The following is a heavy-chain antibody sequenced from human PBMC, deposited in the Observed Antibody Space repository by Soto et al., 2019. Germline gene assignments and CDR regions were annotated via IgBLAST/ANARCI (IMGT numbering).Heavy chain of an antibody. CDR3: TRDSSGWANHFES. Sequence: PSPTLSLTCAISGDSVSSNSAAWNWIRQSPSRGLEWLGRTYYRSKWYNDYAVSVRSRITITPDTSKKQFSLQLKSVTPEDTAVYYCTRDSSGWANHFESWGQGTLVTVSS. V-gene: IGHV6-1*01. CDR2: TYYRSKWYN. D-gene: IGHD6-25*01. CDR1: GDSVSSNSAA. J-gene: IGHJ4*02.